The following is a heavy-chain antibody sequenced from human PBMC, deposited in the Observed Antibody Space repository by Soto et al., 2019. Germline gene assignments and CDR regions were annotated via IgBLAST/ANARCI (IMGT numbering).Heavy chain of an antibody. CDR2: IHPGNSDA. J-gene: IGHJ4*02. CDR3: VRNNGARYYYTSSASFEY. Sequence: GESLNSCVNGSGYSFNTDLIAWVRQMPGKVLDCIGIIHPGNSDARYSPSFQGHVTISADKYISAAYLQWSSLQASDTAMYFCVRNNGARYYYTSSASFEYWGQGTLVNVSS. D-gene: IGHD3-10*01. CDR1: GYSFNTDL. V-gene: IGHV5-51*01.